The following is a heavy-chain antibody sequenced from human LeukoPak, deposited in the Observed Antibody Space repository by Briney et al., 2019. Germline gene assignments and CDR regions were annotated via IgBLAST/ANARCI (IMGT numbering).Heavy chain of an antibody. J-gene: IGHJ4*02. Sequence: SETLSLTCAVYGGSFCGYYWSWIRQPPGKGLEWTGEINHSGSTNYNPSLKSRVTISVDTSKNQFSLKLSSVTAADTAVYYCASGRGNYDFWSGYYAPYYFDYWGQGTLVTVSS. CDR3: ASGRGNYDFWSGYYAPYYFDY. V-gene: IGHV4-34*01. CDR1: GGSFCGYY. D-gene: IGHD3-3*01. CDR2: INHSGST.